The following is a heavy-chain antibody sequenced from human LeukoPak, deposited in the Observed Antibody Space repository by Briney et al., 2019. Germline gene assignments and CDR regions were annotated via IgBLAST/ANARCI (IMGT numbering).Heavy chain of an antibody. CDR3: AKDRDYDSSGYPN. J-gene: IGHJ4*02. V-gene: IGHV3-23*01. D-gene: IGHD3-22*01. CDR1: GFTFSSYA. Sequence: GGSLRLSCAASGFTFSSYAMSWVRQAPGKGLEWVSAISGSGGSTYYADSVKGRFTISRDNSKNTLYLQMNSLRTEDTAVYYCAKDRDYDSSGYPNWGQGTLVTVSS. CDR2: ISGSGGST.